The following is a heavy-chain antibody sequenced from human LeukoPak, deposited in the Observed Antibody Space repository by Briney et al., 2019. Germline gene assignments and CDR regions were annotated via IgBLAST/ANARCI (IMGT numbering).Heavy chain of an antibody. CDR1: GGSISSYY. Sequence: SETLSLTCTVSGGSISSYYWSWIRQPPGKGLEWIGYIYYSGSTNYNPSLKSRVTISVDTSKNQFSLKLSSVTAADTAVYYCARLYRYRGGNPYYYYGMDVWGQGTTVTVSS. J-gene: IGHJ6*02. V-gene: IGHV4-59*08. CDR2: IYYSGST. D-gene: IGHD4-23*01. CDR3: ARLYRYRGGNPYYYYGMDV.